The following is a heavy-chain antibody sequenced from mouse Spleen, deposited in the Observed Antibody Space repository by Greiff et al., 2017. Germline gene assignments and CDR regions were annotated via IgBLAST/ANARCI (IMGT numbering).Heavy chain of an antibody. CDR3: ARGAYYGDYYFDY. D-gene: IGHD2-13*01. J-gene: IGHJ2*01. Sequence: VQLQQSGTELVKPGASVKLSCKASGYTFTSYWMHWVKQRPGQGLEWIGNINPSNGGTNYNEKFKSKATLTVDKSSSTAYMQLSSLTSEDSAVYYCARGAYYGDYYFDYWGQGTTLTVSS. V-gene: IGHV1-53*01. CDR2: INPSNGGT. CDR1: GYTFTSYW.